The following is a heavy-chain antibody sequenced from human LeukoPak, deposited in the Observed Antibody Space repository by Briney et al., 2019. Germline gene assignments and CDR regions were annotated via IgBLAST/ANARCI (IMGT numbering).Heavy chain of an antibody. V-gene: IGHV1-69*01. Sequence: VKVSCKASGGTFSSYAISWVRQAPGQGLEWMGGIIPIFGTANYAQKFQGRVTITADESTSTAYMELSSLRSEDTAVYYCARATYYYDSSGYYYVPDAFDIWGQGTMVTVSS. J-gene: IGHJ3*02. CDR1: GGTFSSYA. D-gene: IGHD3-22*01. CDR2: IIPIFGTA. CDR3: ARATYYYDSSGYYYVPDAFDI.